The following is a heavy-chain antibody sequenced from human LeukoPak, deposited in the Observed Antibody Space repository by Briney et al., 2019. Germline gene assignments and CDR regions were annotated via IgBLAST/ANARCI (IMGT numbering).Heavy chain of an antibody. J-gene: IGHJ4*02. Sequence: GGSLRLSCAASGFTFSSYAMSWVRQAPGKGLEWVSAISGSGGSTYYADSVKGRFTISRDNSKNTLYLQMNSLRAEDTAVYYCATTDYYDSSGYGSEDYWGQGTLVTVSS. CDR2: ISGSGGST. D-gene: IGHD3-22*01. CDR3: ATTDYYDSSGYGSEDY. V-gene: IGHV3-23*01. CDR1: GFTFSSYA.